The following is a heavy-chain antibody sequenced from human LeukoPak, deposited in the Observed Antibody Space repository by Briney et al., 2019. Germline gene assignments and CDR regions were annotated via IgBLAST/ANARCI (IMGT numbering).Heavy chain of an antibody. D-gene: IGHD6-13*01. CDR1: GGTFSSYA. V-gene: IGHV1-69*05. CDR2: IIPIFGTA. Sequence: SVKVSCKASGGTFSSYAISWVRQAPGQGLEWMGGIIPIFGTANYAQKFQGRVTMTRGTSTSTVYMELSSLRSEDTAVYYCARMGAAGHWFDPWGQGTLVTVSS. J-gene: IGHJ5*02. CDR3: ARMGAAGHWFDP.